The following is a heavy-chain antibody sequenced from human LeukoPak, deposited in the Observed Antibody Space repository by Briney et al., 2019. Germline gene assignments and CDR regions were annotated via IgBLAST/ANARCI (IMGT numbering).Heavy chain of an antibody. D-gene: IGHD3-22*01. J-gene: IGHJ4*02. CDR1: GGSISSYY. V-gene: IGHV4-59*01. Sequence: SETLSLTRTVSGGSISSYYWGWIRQSPGKGLEWIGHIYSSGSTNYNPSLKSRVTISIDTSKNQFSLKLSSVTAADTALYYCARNYDNSGYTAFGYWGRGTLVTVSS. CDR3: ARNYDNSGYTAFGY. CDR2: IYSSGST.